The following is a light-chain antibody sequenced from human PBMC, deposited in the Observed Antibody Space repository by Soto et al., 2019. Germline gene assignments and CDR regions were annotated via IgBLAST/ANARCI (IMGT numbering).Light chain of an antibody. CDR1: QSVSSN. J-gene: IGKJ5*01. CDR3: QQYNNWPPIT. V-gene: IGKV3-15*01. CDR2: GAP. Sequence: EIVMTQSPATLSVSPGERATLSCRASQSVSSNLAWYQQKPGQAPMLLIYGAPTRATGIPARFSGSGSGTEFRLSISSLPSEDFAVYYCQQYNNWPPITFGQGTRLEIK.